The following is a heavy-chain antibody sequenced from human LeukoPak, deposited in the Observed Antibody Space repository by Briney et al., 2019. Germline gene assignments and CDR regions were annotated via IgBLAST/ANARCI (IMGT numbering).Heavy chain of an antibody. CDR1: GFTFSSYA. Sequence: GGSLRLSCAASGFTFSSYAMSWVRQAPGKGLEWVSAISGSGGSTYYADSMKGRFTISRDNSKNTLYLQMNSLRAEDTAVYYCAKDRRYSYGCDYWGQGTLVTVSS. J-gene: IGHJ4*02. V-gene: IGHV3-23*01. CDR3: AKDRRYSYGCDY. CDR2: ISGSGGST. D-gene: IGHD5-18*01.